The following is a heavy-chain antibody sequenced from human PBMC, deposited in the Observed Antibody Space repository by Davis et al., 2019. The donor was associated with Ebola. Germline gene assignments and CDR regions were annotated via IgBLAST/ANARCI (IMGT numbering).Heavy chain of an antibody. J-gene: IGHJ4*02. CDR3: ARWASVGY. Sequence: GESLKISCVASGFSFSSYGMTWVRQAPGKGLEWLGYISSNSDTTYYADSVRGRFLIPRDNVKNSLYLQMERLRAEDTAVYYCARWASVGYWGQGTLVTVSS. D-gene: IGHD1-26*01. V-gene: IGHV3-48*04. CDR1: GFSFSSYG. CDR2: ISSNSDTT.